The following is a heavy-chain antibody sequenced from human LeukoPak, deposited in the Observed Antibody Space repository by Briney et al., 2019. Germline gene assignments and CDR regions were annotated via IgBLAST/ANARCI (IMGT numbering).Heavy chain of an antibody. Sequence: ASVKVSCKASGYTFTDYYMHWVRQAPGQGLEWMGWIYPNSGDTRYAQKFQGRVTMTRDTSISTAYMDLSSLRSDDTAVYFCARDTTMISFDHWGQGTLVTVSS. CDR3: ARDTTMISFDH. J-gene: IGHJ4*02. V-gene: IGHV1-2*02. D-gene: IGHD3-22*01. CDR1: GYTFTDYY. CDR2: IYPNSGDT.